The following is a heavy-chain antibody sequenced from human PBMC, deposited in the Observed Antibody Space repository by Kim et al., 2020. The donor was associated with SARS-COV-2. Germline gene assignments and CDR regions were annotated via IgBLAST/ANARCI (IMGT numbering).Heavy chain of an antibody. D-gene: IGHD3-10*01. J-gene: IGHJ3*01. Sequence: DGSEKYYLDTVKGRCAISRDTAKNSLYLQMNSLRADDTAFYYCARDRGLLVWGPGTMVTVSS. CDR2: DGSEK. V-gene: IGHV3-7*04. CDR3: ARDRGLLV.